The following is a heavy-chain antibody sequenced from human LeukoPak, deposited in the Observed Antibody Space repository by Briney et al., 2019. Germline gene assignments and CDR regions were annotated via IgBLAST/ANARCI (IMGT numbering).Heavy chain of an antibody. J-gene: IGHJ5*02. CDR1: GHTFTKYY. CDR2: MHPPGDST. CDR3: ARHDFDLPMIYSFFVH. Sequence: GASVKVSCKASGHTFTKYYMNWVRQAPGQGLEWMGIMHPPGDSTNYAQKFQGRVTLTRDTSTGTFYMELSSLTSEDTAVYYCARHDFDLPMIYSFFVHWGQGTLVTVSS. V-gene: IGHV1-46*01. D-gene: IGHD3-3*01.